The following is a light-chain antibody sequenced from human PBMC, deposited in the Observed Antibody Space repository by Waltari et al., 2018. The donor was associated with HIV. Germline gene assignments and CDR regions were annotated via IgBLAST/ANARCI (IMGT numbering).Light chain of an antibody. V-gene: IGLV2-14*03. J-gene: IGLJ3*02. CDR3: CSYTSSSVL. CDR2: DVS. CDR1: CSDIGDYDY. Sequence: QSALTQPASVSGSPGQSITISCTGTCSDIGDYDYISWYQKHPGKPPQLIIYDVSHRPSGVSNRFSGSKSGNTASLTISGLQAEDEADYYCCSYTSSSVLFGGGTTLTVL.